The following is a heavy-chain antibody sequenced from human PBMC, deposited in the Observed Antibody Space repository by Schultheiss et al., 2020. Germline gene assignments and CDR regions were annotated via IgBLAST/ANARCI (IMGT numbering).Heavy chain of an antibody. CDR2: IYYSGST. CDR1: GGSISSGGYY. CDR3: ARFRSGYCSSTSYPNYYYGMDV. Sequence: SETMSLTCAVSGGSISSGGYYWSWIRQHPGKGLEWIGYIYYSGSTYYNPSLKSRVTISVDTSKNQFSLRLSSVTAADTATYYCARFRSGYCSSTSYPNYYYGMDVWGKGTTVTVSS. V-gene: IGHV4-31*11. D-gene: IGHD2-2*01. J-gene: IGHJ6*04.